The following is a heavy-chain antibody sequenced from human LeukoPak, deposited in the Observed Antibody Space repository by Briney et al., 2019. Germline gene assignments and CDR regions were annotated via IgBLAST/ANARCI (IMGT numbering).Heavy chain of an antibody. J-gene: IGHJ3*02. Sequence: GGSLRLSCAASGFTVSSNYMSWVRQAPGKGLEWVSAIYSGGSTYYADSVKGRFTISRDNSKNTLYLQMDSLRAEDTAVYYCARAVHRYSGYEQSDAFDIWGQGTMVTVSS. CDR3: ARAVHRYSGYEQSDAFDI. V-gene: IGHV3-66*01. CDR1: GFTVSSNY. CDR2: IYSGGST. D-gene: IGHD5-12*01.